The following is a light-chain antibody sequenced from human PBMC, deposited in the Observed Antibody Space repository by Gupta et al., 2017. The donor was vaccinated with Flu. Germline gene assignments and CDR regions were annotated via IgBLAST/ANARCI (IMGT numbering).Light chain of an antibody. V-gene: IGLV6-57*01. J-gene: IGLJ3*02. CDR3: QSYDSSNQGV. Sequence: VTISCTRSSGNIASKFVQWYQQRPGSSPTTVIYEDNQRPSGVPDRFSGSIDSSSNSASLTISGLKTEDEADYYCQSYDSSNQGVFGGGTKLTVL. CDR2: EDN. CDR1: SGNIASKF.